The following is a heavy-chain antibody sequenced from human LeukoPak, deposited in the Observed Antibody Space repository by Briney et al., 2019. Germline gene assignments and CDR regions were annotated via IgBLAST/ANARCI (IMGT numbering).Heavy chain of an antibody. CDR3: ARDPHSGSYQYYFDY. CDR1: GYTFTSYY. D-gene: IGHD1-26*01. CDR2: INPSGGST. J-gene: IGHJ4*02. V-gene: IGHV1-46*01. Sequence: GASVKVSCKASGYTFTSYYMHWVRQAPGQGLEWMGIINPSGGSTSYAQKFQGRVTMTRATSTSTVYMELSSLRSEDPAVYSCARDPHSGSYQYYFDYWGQGTLVTVSS.